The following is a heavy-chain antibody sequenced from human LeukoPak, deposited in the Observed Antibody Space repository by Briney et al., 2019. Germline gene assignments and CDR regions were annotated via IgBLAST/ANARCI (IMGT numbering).Heavy chain of an antibody. CDR2: IIPIFGTA. D-gene: IGHD3-10*01. CDR3: AREYGSGGYFDY. Sequence: ASVKVSCKASGGTFSSYAISWVRQAPGQGLEWMGGIIPIFGTANYAQKFQGRVTITADESTSTAYMELSSLRSEDTAVYYCAREYGSGGYFDYWGQGTLVTVSS. V-gene: IGHV1-69*13. CDR1: GGTFSSYA. J-gene: IGHJ4*02.